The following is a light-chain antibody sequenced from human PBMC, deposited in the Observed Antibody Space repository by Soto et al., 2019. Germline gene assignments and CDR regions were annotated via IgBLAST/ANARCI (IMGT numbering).Light chain of an antibody. CDR3: QQYKDWPPIT. V-gene: IGKV3D-15*01. CDR1: QSINNN. CDR2: GAS. J-gene: IGKJ5*01. Sequence: EVVMTQSPATLSVSPGESATLSCRASQSINNNLAWYQQKPGQAPRLLIYGASTRAIGIPARFRGRGSGTEFILTISSLQSEDFAVYYCQQYKDWPPITFGQGTRLELK.